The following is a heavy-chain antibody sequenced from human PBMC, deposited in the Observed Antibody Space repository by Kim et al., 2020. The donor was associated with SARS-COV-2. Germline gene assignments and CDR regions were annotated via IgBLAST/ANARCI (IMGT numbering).Heavy chain of an antibody. CDR1: GFTFDDYA. CDR3: AKDAPGIAVAGSRAGGGYFDY. V-gene: IGHV3-9*01. Sequence: GGSLRLSCAASGFTFDDYAMHWVRQAPGKGLEWVSGISWNSGSIGYADSVKGRFTISRDNAKNSLYLQMNSLRAEDTALYYCAKDAPGIAVAGSRAGGGYFDYWGQGTLVTVSS. CDR2: ISWNSGSI. J-gene: IGHJ4*02. D-gene: IGHD6-19*01.